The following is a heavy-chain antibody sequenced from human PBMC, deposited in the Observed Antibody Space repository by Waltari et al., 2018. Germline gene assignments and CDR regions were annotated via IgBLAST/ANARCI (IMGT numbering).Heavy chain of an antibody. Sequence: EVQLVQSGAEVKKPGESLKISCKGSGYSFTSYWIGWVRQMPGKGLEWMGIIYPGDSDTRYSPSFQGQVTISADKSISTAYLQWSSLKASDTAMYYCARTAIDPSCVGVVIAIRCWYFDLWGRGTLVTVSS. CDR2: IYPGDSDT. CDR3: ARTAIDPSCVGVVIAIRCWYFDL. CDR1: GYSFTSYW. V-gene: IGHV5-51*03. D-gene: IGHD2-21*01. J-gene: IGHJ2*01.